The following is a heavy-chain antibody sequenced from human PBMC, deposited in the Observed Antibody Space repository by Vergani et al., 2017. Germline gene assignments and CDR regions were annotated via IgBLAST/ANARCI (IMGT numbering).Heavy chain of an antibody. D-gene: IGHD5-18*01. CDR2: INAGNGNT. V-gene: IGHV1-3*01. J-gene: IGHJ4*02. CDR1: GYTFTSYA. CDR3: AREVDTAMVQDY. Sequence: QVQLVQSGAEVKKPGASVKVSCKASGYTFTSYAMHWVRQAPGQRLEWMGWINAGNGNTKYSQKFQGRVTITRDTSASTAYMELSSLRSEDTAVYYCAREVDTAMVQDYWGQGTLVTVSS.